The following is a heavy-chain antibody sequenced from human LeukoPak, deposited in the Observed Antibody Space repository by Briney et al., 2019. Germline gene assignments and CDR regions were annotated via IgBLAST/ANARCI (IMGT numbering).Heavy chain of an antibody. CDR3: AKDGGQQVRRDYFDY. D-gene: IGHD6-13*01. CDR2: ISGSGGST. V-gene: IGHV3-23*01. J-gene: IGHJ4*02. Sequence: PGGSLRLSCAASGFTFSSYAMSWVRQAPGKGLEWVSAISGSGGSTYYADSVKGRFTISRDNSKNTLYLQMNSLRAEDTAVYYCAKDGGQQVRRDYFDYWGQGTLVTVSS. CDR1: GFTFSSYA.